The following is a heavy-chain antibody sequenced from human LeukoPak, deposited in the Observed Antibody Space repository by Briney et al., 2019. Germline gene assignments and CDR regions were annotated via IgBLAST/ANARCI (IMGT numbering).Heavy chain of an antibody. D-gene: IGHD6-19*01. V-gene: IGHV3-23*01. CDR3: AKLPPYSSGWYRGYYFDY. CDR1: GFTFSSYA. Sequence: GGSLRLSCAASGFTFSSYAMSWVRQAPGKGLEWVSAISGSGGSTYYADSVKGRFTISRDNSKNTLYLQMNSLRAEDTAVYYCAKLPPYSSGWYRGYYFDYWGQGTLVTVPS. CDR2: ISGSGGST. J-gene: IGHJ4*02.